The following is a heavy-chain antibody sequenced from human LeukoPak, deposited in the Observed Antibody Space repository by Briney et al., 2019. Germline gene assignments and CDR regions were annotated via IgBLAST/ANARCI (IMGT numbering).Heavy chain of an antibody. CDR3: ARAGNYADY. J-gene: IGHJ4*02. Sequence: GGSLRFSCAAFGCTFSSYWMTWVRQAPGKGLEWVANIKQDGSEKYYVDSVKGRFTISRDNAKNSLYLQMNSLRAEDTAVYYCARAGNYADYWGQGTLVTVSS. CDR1: GCTFSSYW. V-gene: IGHV3-7*01. D-gene: IGHD1-7*01. CDR2: IKQDGSEK.